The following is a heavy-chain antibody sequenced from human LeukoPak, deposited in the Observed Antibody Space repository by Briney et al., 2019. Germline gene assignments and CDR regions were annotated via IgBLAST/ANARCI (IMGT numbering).Heavy chain of an antibody. J-gene: IGHJ4*02. CDR2: IYYNDGK. CDR1: DFSLSTPGMG. D-gene: IGHD3-9*01. CDR3: AHLVVTIDWRSYFDY. Sequence: SGPTLVNPTQTLTLTCTFSDFSLSTPGMGVGWIRQPPGKAPEWLVMIYYNDGKRYSPSLRSRLTITKDTSKSQVVLTMTNVDVVDTATYYCAHLVVTIDWRSYFDYWGQGILVTVSS. V-gene: IGHV2-5*01.